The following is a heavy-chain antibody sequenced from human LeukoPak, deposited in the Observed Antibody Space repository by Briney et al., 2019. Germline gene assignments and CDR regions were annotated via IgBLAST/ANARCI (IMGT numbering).Heavy chain of an antibody. Sequence: SETLSLTCAVYGGSFSGYYWSWIRQPPGKGLEWIGEINHSGSTNYNPSLKSRVTISGDTSKNQFSLKLSPVTAADTALYYCASVYDSSGYYPFWGQGTLVTVSS. CDR3: ASVYDSSGYYPF. D-gene: IGHD3-22*01. CDR1: GGSFSGYY. V-gene: IGHV4-34*01. J-gene: IGHJ4*02. CDR2: INHSGST.